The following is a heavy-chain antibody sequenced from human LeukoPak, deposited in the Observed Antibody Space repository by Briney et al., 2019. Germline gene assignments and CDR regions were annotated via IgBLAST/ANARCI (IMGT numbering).Heavy chain of an antibody. D-gene: IGHD3-3*01. Sequence: PGGSLRLSCAASGFTFSSYGMHWVRQAPGKGLEWVAVISYDGSNKYYADSVKGRFTISRDNSKNTLYLQMNSLRAEDTAVYYCARARVLDFWSGYLDYWGQGTLVTVSS. CDR2: ISYDGSNK. V-gene: IGHV3-30*19. J-gene: IGHJ4*02. CDR3: ARARVLDFWSGYLDY. CDR1: GFTFSSYG.